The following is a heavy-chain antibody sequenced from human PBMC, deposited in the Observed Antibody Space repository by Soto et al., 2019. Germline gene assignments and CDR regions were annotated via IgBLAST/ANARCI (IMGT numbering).Heavy chain of an antibody. D-gene: IGHD2-8*01. CDR1: GFSFSNSG. Sequence: QVQLVESGGSVVQPGRSLRLSCAASGFSFSNSGMHWVRQAPGKGLEWLALISFDGTNKNYGDSVKGRFTISRDNSKNALYLQMNSLSGEDTAVYYCARYESPHSNPSWLDPWGQGTLVTVSS. J-gene: IGHJ5*02. CDR2: ISFDGTNK. CDR3: ARYESPHSNPSWLDP. V-gene: IGHV3-30*03.